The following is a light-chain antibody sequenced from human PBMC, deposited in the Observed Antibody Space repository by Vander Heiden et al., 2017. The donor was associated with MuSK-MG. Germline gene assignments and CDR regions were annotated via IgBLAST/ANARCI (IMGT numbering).Light chain of an antibody. J-gene: IGLJ2*01. V-gene: IGLV2-14*03. CDR3: SSYTSSSTLGVV. Sequence: QSALTQPASVSGSPGQSITISCTGTSSDVGGYNYVSWYQQHPGKAPKLRIYDVSNRPSGVSNRFSGSKSGNTASLTISGLQAEDEAEYYCSSYTSSSTLGVVFGGGTKLTVL. CDR2: DVS. CDR1: SSDVGGYNY.